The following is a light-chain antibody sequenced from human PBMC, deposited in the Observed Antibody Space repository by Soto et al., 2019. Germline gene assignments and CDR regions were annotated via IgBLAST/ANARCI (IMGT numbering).Light chain of an antibody. V-gene: IGKV3-15*01. CDR2: GAA. CDR1: QNIRSD. Sequence: EIVMTQSPATLSVSPGERVTLSCRASQNIRSDLAWYQQKPGQAPRLLMYGAAIRATGIPARFSGSGSGTDFTLTISSLQSEDLAVYYCQQYYTTRWTFGQGTKVEIK. CDR3: QQYYTTRWT. J-gene: IGKJ1*01.